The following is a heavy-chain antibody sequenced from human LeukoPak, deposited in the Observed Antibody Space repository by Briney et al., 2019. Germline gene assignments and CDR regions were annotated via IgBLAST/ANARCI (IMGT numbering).Heavy chain of an antibody. J-gene: IGHJ1*01. CDR3: AIPTQYYGENEYFQH. Sequence: PGGSLRLSCGASGFTFSIYAMSWVRQAPGKGLEWVSAISGSGGSTYYADSVKGRFTISRDNSKNTLYLQMNSLRAEDTAVYYCAIPTQYYGENEYFQHWGQGTLVTVSS. V-gene: IGHV3-23*01. CDR1: GFTFSIYA. CDR2: ISGSGGST. D-gene: IGHD2/OR15-2a*01.